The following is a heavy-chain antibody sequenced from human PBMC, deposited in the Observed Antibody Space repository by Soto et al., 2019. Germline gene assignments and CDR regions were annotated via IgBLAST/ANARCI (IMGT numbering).Heavy chain of an antibody. CDR3: ARGALSNYFDY. CDR1: GGSISSYY. CDR2: FYYSWST. J-gene: IGHJ4*01. V-gene: IGHV4-59*01. D-gene: IGHD2-8*01. Sequence: QVQLQESGPGLVKPSETLSLTCAVSGGSISSYYWSWIRQPPGKGLEWIGYFYYSWSTNYNPSLKSRFTISVDTSKDQFSLKLSSVTAADTAVYYCARGALSNYFDYWGQGTLVTV.